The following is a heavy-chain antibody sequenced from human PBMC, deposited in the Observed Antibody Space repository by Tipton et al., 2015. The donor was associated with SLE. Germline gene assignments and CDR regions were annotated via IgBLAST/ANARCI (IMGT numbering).Heavy chain of an antibody. J-gene: IGHJ4*02. CDR1: GGPMGGTSSY. CDR3: ARERWTGLEAPGRVIDY. V-gene: IGHV4-61*02. CDR2: IYDEQGS. Sequence: TLSLTCTVSGGPMGGTSSYWSWIRQPAGKRLEWIGRIYDEQGSDYSPSLRSRVALSVDFSKSQFSLKLRSVSAADTAVYFCARERWTGLEAPGRVIDYWGPGILVAVSS. D-gene: IGHD3/OR15-3a*01.